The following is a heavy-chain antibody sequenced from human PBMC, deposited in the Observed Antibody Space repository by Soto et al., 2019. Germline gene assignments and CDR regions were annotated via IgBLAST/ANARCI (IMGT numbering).Heavy chain of an antibody. Sequence: PSETLSLTCTVSGGSISYYHWSWIRQPAGKGPEWIGRINTSGSTNYNPSLKSRVTMSVDTSKNQFSLKLSSVTAADTAVYYCAGDSGYSNDFDPWGQGILVTVSS. V-gene: IGHV4-4*07. CDR3: AGDSGYSNDFDP. D-gene: IGHD6-13*01. J-gene: IGHJ5*02. CDR2: INTSGST. CDR1: GGSISYYH.